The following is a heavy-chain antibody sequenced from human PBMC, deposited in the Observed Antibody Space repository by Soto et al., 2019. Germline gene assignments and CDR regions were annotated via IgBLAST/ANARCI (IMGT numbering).Heavy chain of an antibody. J-gene: IGHJ2*01. CDR3: AKPVQEKGYHYAIWDVDL. D-gene: IGHD3-22*01. V-gene: IGHV3-30*18. CDR1: GIIFSTYG. CDR2: ISHDGRTI. Sequence: QVQLVEYGGGVVQPGRSLRLSCAASGIIFSTYGRHWVRQAPGKGLEWVAVISHDGRTIYYADSVKGRFTISRDNSKNTLFLQMSSLRAEDTAVYYCAKPVQEKGYHYAIWDVDLWGRGTLVTVSS.